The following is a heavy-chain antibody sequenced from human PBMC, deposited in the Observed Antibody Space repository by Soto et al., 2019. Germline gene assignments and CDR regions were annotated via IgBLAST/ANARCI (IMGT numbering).Heavy chain of an antibody. CDR3: ARYHFGGYAFDS. D-gene: IGHD5-12*01. V-gene: IGHV3-20*04. CDR1: GFTFDNYA. CDR2: INWNGASA. J-gene: IGHJ4*02. Sequence: PGGSLRLSCTVSGFTFDNYAMSWVRQAPGKGLEWISGINWNGASAGYADSVEGRFTISRDNAKNSLYLQMNSLGVEDTAFYYCARYHFGGYAFDSWGQGTPVTVSS.